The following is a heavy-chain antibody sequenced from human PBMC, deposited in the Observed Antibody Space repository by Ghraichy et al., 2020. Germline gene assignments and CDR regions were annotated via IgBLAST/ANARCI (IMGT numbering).Heavy chain of an antibody. D-gene: IGHD3-22*01. CDR1: GGSISFYY. Sequence: SETLSLTCTVSGGSISFYYWSWIRQPPGKGLEWIGSIYSSGSTKYNPSLKSRVTISVDTSKNQFSLKLSSVTAADTAVYYCARDVRSPRLGYYAGSGRFDPWGQGTLVTVSS. CDR2: IYSSGST. V-gene: IGHV4-59*01. CDR3: ARDVRSPRLGYYAGSGRFDP. J-gene: IGHJ5*02.